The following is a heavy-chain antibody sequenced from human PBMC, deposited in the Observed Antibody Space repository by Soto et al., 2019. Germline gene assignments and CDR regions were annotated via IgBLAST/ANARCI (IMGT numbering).Heavy chain of an antibody. CDR2: ISAYNGNT. D-gene: IGHD3-22*01. Sequence: GASVKVSCKASCYTFTRYGISWGRQAPGQGLEWMGWISAYNGNTNYAQKLQGRVTMTTDTSTSTAYMELRSLRSDDTAVYYCARDGSSGYYYGYWGQGTLVTVSS. CDR3: ARDGSSGYYYGY. J-gene: IGHJ4*02. CDR1: CYTFTRYG. V-gene: IGHV1-18*01.